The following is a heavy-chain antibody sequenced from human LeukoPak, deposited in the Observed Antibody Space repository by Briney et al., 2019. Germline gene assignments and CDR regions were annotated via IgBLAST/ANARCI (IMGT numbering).Heavy chain of an antibody. CDR1: GYTFTSYD. Sequence: ASVKVSCKASGYTFTSYDINWVRQATGQGLEWMGWMNPNSGNTGYAQKFQGRVTMTRNTSISTAYMELSSLRSEDTAVYYCARESWSDSGSYSPSFDYWGQGTLVTVSS. CDR3: ARESWSDSGSYSPSFDY. V-gene: IGHV1-8*01. D-gene: IGHD1-26*01. J-gene: IGHJ4*02. CDR2: MNPNSGNT.